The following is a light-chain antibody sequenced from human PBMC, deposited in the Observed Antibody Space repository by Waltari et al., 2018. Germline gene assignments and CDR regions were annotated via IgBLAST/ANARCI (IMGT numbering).Light chain of an antibody. CDR3: SSYRRKNAVV. CDR2: HVT. J-gene: IGLJ6*01. Sequence: QSALTQPASVSGSPGQSITISCTRGRSAVGGYNYVSWYQQHPGKVPKVIIFHVTSRPSGVSSRFSGSKSGNTASLTISELQPEDEAEYYCSSYRRKNAVVFGSGTKVTVL. CDR1: RSAVGGYNY. V-gene: IGLV2-14*03.